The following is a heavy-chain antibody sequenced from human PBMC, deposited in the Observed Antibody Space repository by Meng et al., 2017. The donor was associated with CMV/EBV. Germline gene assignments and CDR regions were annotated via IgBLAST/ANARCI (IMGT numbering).Heavy chain of an antibody. CDR1: GFTFRSYA. CDR3: ARDRSRYSSGWLLDY. D-gene: IGHD6-19*01. CDR2: ISYDGSNK. V-gene: IGHV3-30-3*01. J-gene: IGHJ4*02. Sequence: GGSLRLSCAASGFTFRSYAMHWVRQAQGKGLEWVAVISYDGSNKYYADSVKGRFTISRDNSKNTLYLQMNSLRAEDTAVYYCARDRSRYSSGWLLDYWGQGTLVTVSS.